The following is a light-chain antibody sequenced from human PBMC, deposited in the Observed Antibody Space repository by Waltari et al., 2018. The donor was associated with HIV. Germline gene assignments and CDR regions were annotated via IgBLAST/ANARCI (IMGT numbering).Light chain of an antibody. V-gene: IGKV3-15*01. Sequence: IVMTRSPATLSVFPGERATLSCRASQSVNSNLAWYQQTPGQAPRLLLSGASTRATGIPARFSGRGAGTDFTLTISSLQSEDFAVYYCQQYNNWPRTFGQGTTVEIK. CDR3: QQYNNWPRT. J-gene: IGKJ1*01. CDR2: GAS. CDR1: QSVNSN.